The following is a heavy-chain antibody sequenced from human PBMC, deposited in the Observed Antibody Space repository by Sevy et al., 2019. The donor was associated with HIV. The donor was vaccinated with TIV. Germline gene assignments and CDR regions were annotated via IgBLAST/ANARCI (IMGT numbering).Heavy chain of an antibody. CDR1: EFTFSSYA. CDR3: AKGFCSGGTCPRDYYYYGMDV. J-gene: IGHJ6*02. V-gene: IGHV3-23*01. D-gene: IGHD2-15*01. Sequence: GGSLRLSCAASEFTFSSYAMSWVRQAPGKGLEWVSSISGSGGYTYYADSVEGRFTISRDNAKNTLYVQMNSLRAEDTAVYYCAKGFCSGGTCPRDYYYYGMDVWGQGTTVTVSS. CDR2: ISGSGGYT.